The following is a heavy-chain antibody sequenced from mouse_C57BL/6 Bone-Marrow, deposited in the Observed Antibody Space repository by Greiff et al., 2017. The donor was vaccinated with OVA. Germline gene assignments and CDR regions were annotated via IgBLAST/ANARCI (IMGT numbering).Heavy chain of an antibody. CDR3: TTPVH. J-gene: IGHJ2*01. CDR1: GFNIKDDY. CDR2: IDPENGDT. V-gene: IGHV14-4*01. Sequence: EVQRVESGAELVRPGASVKLSCTASGFNIKDDYMHWVKQRPEQGLEWIGWIDPENGDTEYASKFQGKATITADTSSNTAYLQLRSLTSEDTAVYYCTTPVHWGQGTTLTVSS.